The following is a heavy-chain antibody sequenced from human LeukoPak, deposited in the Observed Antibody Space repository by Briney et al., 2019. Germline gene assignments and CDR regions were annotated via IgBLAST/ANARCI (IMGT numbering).Heavy chain of an antibody. CDR2: IRSKAYRGTT. CDR3: ARGPIQLWIHNAMDV. J-gene: IGHJ6*02. Sequence: GGTLRLSCSTSGFTFGDHAMSWVRHPPGKGLEWVGFIRSKAYRGTTEYAPSVRGRFSISRDDSNSIAYLQMNTLQTEDTAVYYCARGPIQLWIHNAMDVWGQGTTVTVSS. CDR1: GFTFGDHA. D-gene: IGHD5-18*01. V-gene: IGHV3-49*04.